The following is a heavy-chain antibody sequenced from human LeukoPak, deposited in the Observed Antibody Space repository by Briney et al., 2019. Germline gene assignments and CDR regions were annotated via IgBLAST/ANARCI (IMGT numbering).Heavy chain of an antibody. V-gene: IGHV3-30*18. CDR3: AKDRGGAYYESSVDI. CDR2: ISYDGNNK. Sequence: GGSLRLSCVASGFSFSNYGIHWVRQAPGRGLEWVAVISYDGNNKYYADSVKGRFTISRDNSKNTLYLQMNSLRAEDTAVYYCAKDRGGAYYESSVDIWGQGTMVTVSS. CDR1: GFSFSNYG. D-gene: IGHD3-22*01. J-gene: IGHJ3*02.